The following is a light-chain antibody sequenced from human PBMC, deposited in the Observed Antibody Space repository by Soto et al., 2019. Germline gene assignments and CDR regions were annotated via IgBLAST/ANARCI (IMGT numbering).Light chain of an antibody. CDR3: SSFAGSPVV. J-gene: IGLJ2*01. Sequence: QSVLTQPPSASGSLGQSVTIPCTGTSSDVGDYNYVSWYQQHPGKVPKLMIYVVSKRPSGVPDRFSGSKSGNTASLTVSGLQAEDEADYYCSSFAGSPVVFGGGTKLTVL. CDR2: VVS. CDR1: SSDVGDYNY. V-gene: IGLV2-8*01.